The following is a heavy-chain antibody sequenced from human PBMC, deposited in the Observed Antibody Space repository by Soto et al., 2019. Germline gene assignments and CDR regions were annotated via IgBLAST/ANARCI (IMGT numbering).Heavy chain of an antibody. CDR3: ARGGNVYGYKASFHN. CDR2: INADNGDT. CDR1: GYTFTSYA. J-gene: IGHJ4*01. V-gene: IGHV1-3*01. Sequence: ASVKVSCKASGYTFTSYAMHWVRQAPGQRLEWMGWINADNGDTKYSQKLQDRVTITRDTSTSTAYMELSSLRSEDTAVYYCARGGNVYGYKASFHNWGHEPLVTVS. D-gene: IGHD5-18*01.